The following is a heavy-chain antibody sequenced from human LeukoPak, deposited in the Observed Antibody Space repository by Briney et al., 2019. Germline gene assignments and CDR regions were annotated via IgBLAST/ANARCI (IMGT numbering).Heavy chain of an antibody. CDR1: GYSFTSYW. CDR2: IDPSDSYT. Sequence: ESLQISCQGSGYSFTSYWISWVRQMPGQGLEWMGRIDPSDSYTNYSPSFQGHVTISADKSISTAYLQWSSLKASDTAMYYCARHWYSSGYNEFDYWGQGTLVTVSS. D-gene: IGHD6-19*01. CDR3: ARHWYSSGYNEFDY. J-gene: IGHJ4*02. V-gene: IGHV5-10-1*01.